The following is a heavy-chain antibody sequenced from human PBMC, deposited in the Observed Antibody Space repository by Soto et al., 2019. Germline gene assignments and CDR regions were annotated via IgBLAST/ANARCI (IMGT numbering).Heavy chain of an antibody. D-gene: IGHD3-10*01. Sequence: SEPLSLTCTVSGGSISSGGYYWSWIRQHPGKGLEWIGYIYYSGSTYYNPSLKSRVTISVDTSKNQFSLKLSSVTAADTAVYYCARDHDTNYGSGRLSWFDPWGQGTLVTVSS. J-gene: IGHJ5*02. CDR2: IYYSGST. CDR3: ARDHDTNYGSGRLSWFDP. CDR1: GGSISSGGYY. V-gene: IGHV4-31*03.